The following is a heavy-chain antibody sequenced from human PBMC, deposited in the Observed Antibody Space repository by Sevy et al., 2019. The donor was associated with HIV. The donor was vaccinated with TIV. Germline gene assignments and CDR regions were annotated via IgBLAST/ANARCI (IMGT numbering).Heavy chain of an antibody. CDR1: GGSVSSGSYY. J-gene: IGHJ3*02. V-gene: IGHV4-61*01. Sequence: SETRSLTCTVSGGSVSSGSYYWSWIRQPPGKGLEWIGYIYYSGSTNYNPSLKSRVTISVDTSKNQFSLKLSSVTAADTAVYYCAREHSYGDAFDIWGQGTMVTVSS. CDR2: IYYSGST. CDR3: AREHSYGDAFDI. D-gene: IGHD3-3*02.